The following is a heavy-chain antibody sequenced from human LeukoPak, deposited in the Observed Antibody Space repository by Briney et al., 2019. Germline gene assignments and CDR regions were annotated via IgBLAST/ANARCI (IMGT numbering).Heavy chain of an antibody. CDR2: IYYSGST. Sequence: PSETLSLTCTVSGGSISSSSYYWGWIRQPPGKGLEWIGSIYYSGSTYYNPSLKSRVTISADTSKNQFSLKLSSVTAADTAVYYCATLVWSGYYRVDPWGQGTLVTVSS. CDR3: ATLVWSGYYRVDP. V-gene: IGHV4-39*01. J-gene: IGHJ5*02. D-gene: IGHD3-3*01. CDR1: GGSISSSSYY.